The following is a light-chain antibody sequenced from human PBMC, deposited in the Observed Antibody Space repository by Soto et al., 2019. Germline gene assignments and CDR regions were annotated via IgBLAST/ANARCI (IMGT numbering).Light chain of an antibody. Sequence: EFVLTQSPATLSLSPGERVTLSCRASQSVSSNLAWYQQKPGQAPRLLIYGASTRATDMPGTFSGRGSGTEFTLTISSLRPEDFGVYYCQQYRSWPRTFGQGTKVDIK. CDR2: GAS. V-gene: IGKV3-15*01. J-gene: IGKJ1*01. CDR3: QQYRSWPRT. CDR1: QSVSSN.